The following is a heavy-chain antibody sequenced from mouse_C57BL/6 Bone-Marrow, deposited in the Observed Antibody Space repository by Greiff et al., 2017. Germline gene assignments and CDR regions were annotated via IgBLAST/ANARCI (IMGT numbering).Heavy chain of an antibody. D-gene: IGHD2-1*01. CDR3: ARHGDGNYVAY. V-gene: IGHV5-6*02. J-gene: IGHJ3*01. Sequence: DVKLVESGGDLVKPGGSLKLSCAASGFTFSSYGMSWVRQTPDKRLEWVATISSGGSYTYYPDSVKGRFTISRDNAKNTLYLQMSSLKSEDTAMYYCARHGDGNYVAYWGQGSLVTVSA. CDR1: GFTFSSYG. CDR2: ISSGGSYT.